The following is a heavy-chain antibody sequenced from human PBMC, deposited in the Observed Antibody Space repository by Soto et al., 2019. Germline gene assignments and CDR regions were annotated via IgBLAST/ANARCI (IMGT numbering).Heavy chain of an antibody. D-gene: IGHD2-2*02. CDR2: TYYRSKWYN. J-gene: IGHJ6*02. Sequence: SQTLSLTCAISGDSVSSNSAAWNWIRQSPSRGLEWLGRTYYRSKWYNDYAVSVKSRITINPDTSKNQFSLQLNSVTPEDTAVYYCAREVVVVPAAIRSIPPYYYYSGMDVWGRGTTVSVSS. CDR3: AREVVVVPAAIRSIPPYYYYSGMDV. CDR1: GDSVSSNSAA. V-gene: IGHV6-1*01.